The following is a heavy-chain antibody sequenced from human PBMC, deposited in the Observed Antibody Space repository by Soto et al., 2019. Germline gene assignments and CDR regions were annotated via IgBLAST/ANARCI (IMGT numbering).Heavy chain of an antibody. CDR2: IGTAGDT. D-gene: IGHD3-16*02. V-gene: IGHV3-13*01. Sequence: EVQLVESGGGLVQPGGSLRLSCAASGFTFSSYDMHWVRQATGKGLEWVSAIGTAGDTYYTGYVKGRFTSSRENAKNSLYLQMNSLRAGDTAVYYCARGTTYYDYIWGSYRFSDAFDIWGQGTMVTVSS. CDR3: ARGTTYYDYIWGSYRFSDAFDI. J-gene: IGHJ3*02. CDR1: GFTFSSYD.